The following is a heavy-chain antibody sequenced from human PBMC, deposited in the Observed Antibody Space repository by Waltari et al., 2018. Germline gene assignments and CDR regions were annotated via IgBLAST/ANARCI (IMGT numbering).Heavy chain of an antibody. Sequence: QLQLQESGPGLVKPSETLSLTCTVSGGDLSSRSYYWGWPRQPPGKGLAWIGSIYYSGSTYYNPSLKSRVTISVDTSKTQFSLKLSSVTAADTAVYYCASHEGRGWGTDYWGQGTLVTVSS. CDR1: GGDLSSRSYY. V-gene: IGHV4-39*01. D-gene: IGHD1-26*01. CDR3: ASHEGRGWGTDY. CDR2: IYYSGST. J-gene: IGHJ4*02.